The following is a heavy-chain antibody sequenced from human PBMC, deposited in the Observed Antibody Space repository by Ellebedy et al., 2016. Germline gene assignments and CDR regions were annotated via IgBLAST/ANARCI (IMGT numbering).Heavy chain of an antibody. CDR2: IISKRGTV. CDR1: GFTSGFVFSDAW. D-gene: IGHD3-22*01. Sequence: GGSLRLXXAASGFTSGFVFSDAWMSWVRQTPGKGLEWVGRIISKRGTVDYAVPVEGRFSISKDDSKNTMYLQMNSLRTEDTAIYYCSWHFYDRSGYHYLGLWGQGTLVTVSS. CDR3: SWHFYDRSGYHYLGL. J-gene: IGHJ4*02. V-gene: IGHV3-15*05.